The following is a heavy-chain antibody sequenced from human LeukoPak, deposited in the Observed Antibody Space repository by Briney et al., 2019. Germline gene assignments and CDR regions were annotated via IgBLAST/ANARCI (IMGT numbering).Heavy chain of an antibody. D-gene: IGHD2-2*02. Sequence: PSEILSLTCTVSGYYISDGYYWGWIRQPPGKGLEWIGSFYHSGSTYYNPSLKSRVTISVDTSKNQFSLKLSSVIAADTAVYYCARDPTGYCSSASCYTAYWGQGTPVTVSS. CDR2: FYHSGST. CDR3: ARDPTGYCSSASCYTAY. CDR1: GYYISDGYY. J-gene: IGHJ4*02. V-gene: IGHV4-38-2*02.